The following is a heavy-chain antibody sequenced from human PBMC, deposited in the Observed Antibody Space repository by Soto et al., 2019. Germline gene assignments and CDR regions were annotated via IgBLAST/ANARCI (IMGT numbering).Heavy chain of an antibody. V-gene: IGHV3-23*01. CDR1: GFTFSSYA. J-gene: IGHJ4*02. CDR2: ISGSGGST. D-gene: IGHD6-13*01. Sequence: GGSLRLSCAASGFTFSSYAMSWVRQAPGKGLEWVSAISGSGGSTYYADSVKGRFTISRDNSKNTLYLQMNSLRAEDTAAYYCAKDAWQTGYSSSWYRVADYWGQGTLVTVSS. CDR3: AKDAWQTGYSSSWYRVADY.